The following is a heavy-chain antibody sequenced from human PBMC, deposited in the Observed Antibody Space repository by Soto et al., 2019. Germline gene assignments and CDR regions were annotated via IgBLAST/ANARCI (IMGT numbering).Heavy chain of an antibody. CDR1: DGSISNFY. CDR2: ISSSGNT. V-gene: IGHV4-59*01. Sequence: PSETLSVTCTVSDGSISNFYWSWIRQPPGKGLEWIGYISSSGNTNYNPSLKSRVSISVDTSKNQFSLNLTSVTAADTAVYYCARAPMVLTRSYFDSWGQGTPVTVSS. J-gene: IGHJ4*02. D-gene: IGHD3-22*01. CDR3: ARAPMVLTRSYFDS.